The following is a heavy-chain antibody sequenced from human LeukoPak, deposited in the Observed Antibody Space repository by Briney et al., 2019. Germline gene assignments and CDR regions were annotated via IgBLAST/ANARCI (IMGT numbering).Heavy chain of an antibody. J-gene: IGHJ4*02. CDR3: ARGGDIVVVPAAIPPGVDY. CDR2: INWNGGST. V-gene: IGHV3-20*04. Sequence: PGGSLRLSCAASGFTFDDYGMSWVRQAPGKGLEWVSGINWNGGSTGYADPVKGRFTISRDNAKNSLYLQMNSLRAEDTALYYCARGGDIVVVPAAIPPGVDYWGQGTLVTVSS. CDR1: GFTFDDYG. D-gene: IGHD2-2*02.